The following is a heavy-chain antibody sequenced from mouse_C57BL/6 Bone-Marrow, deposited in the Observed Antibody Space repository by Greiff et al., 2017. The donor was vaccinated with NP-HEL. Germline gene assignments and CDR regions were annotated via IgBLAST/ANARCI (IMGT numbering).Heavy chain of an antibody. Sequence: EVNLVESGGGLVQSGRSLRLSCATSGFTFSDFYMEWVRQAPGKGLEWIAASRNKANDYTTEYSASVKGRFIVSRDTSQSILYLQMNALRAEDTAIYYCARVNWPFYAMDYWGQGTSVTVSS. J-gene: IGHJ4*01. D-gene: IGHD4-1*02. V-gene: IGHV7-1*01. CDR2: SRNKANDYTT. CDR3: ARVNWPFYAMDY. CDR1: GFTFSDFY.